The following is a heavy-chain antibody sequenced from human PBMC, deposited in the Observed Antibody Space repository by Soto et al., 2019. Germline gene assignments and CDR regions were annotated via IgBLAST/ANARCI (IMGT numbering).Heavy chain of an antibody. CDR2: IYHSGRT. CDR3: ARQRTTVVTQAYFDY. D-gene: IGHD2-21*02. J-gene: IGHJ4*01. CDR1: GESISSSSYY. Sequence: PSETLSLTCIVSGESISSSSYYWGWIRQPPGKVLEWIGSIYHSGRTYYNPSLKSRVSISIDTSKNQFSLKLSSVTAADTALYYCARQRTTVVTQAYFDYWGHGALVTVSS. V-gene: IGHV4-39*01.